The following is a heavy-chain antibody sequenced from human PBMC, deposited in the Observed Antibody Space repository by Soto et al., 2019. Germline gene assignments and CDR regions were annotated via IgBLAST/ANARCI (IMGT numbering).Heavy chain of an antibody. J-gene: IGHJ4*02. CDR1: GGSISSSNW. V-gene: IGHV4-28*03. CDR3: ARGSTTEKVGS. CDR2: IYYSGTT. Sequence: SETLSLTCAVSGGSISSSNWWGWIRQPPGKGLEWIGYIYYSGTTYYNPSLKSRVTMSVDTSKNQFSLKLTSVTAVDTAVYYCARGSTTEKVGSWGQGILVPVSS.